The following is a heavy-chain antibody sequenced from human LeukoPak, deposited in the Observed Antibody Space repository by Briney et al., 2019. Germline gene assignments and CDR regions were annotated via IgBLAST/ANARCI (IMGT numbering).Heavy chain of an antibody. CDR1: GGSISSGGYY. D-gene: IGHD4-17*01. CDR2: IYYSGST. V-gene: IGHV4-31*03. CDR3: ARVMGMKHYGLYYFDY. Sequence: PSETLSLTCTVSGGSISSGGYYWSWIRQHPGKGLEWIGYIYYSGSTYYNPSHKSRVTISVDTSKNQFSLKLSSVTAADTAVYYCARVMGMKHYGLYYFDYWGQGTLVTVSS. J-gene: IGHJ4*02.